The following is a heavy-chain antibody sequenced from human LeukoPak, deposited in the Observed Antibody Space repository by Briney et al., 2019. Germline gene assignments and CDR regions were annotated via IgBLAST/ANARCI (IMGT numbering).Heavy chain of an antibody. Sequence: GGSLRLSCAASGFTFSSYAMSWVRQAPGKGLEWVSAISGSGGSTYYADSVKGRFTISRDNSKNTLYLQMNSLRAEDTAVYYCAKAGYYYDSSGYPYYYYYYYMDVWGKGTTVTISS. D-gene: IGHD3-22*01. CDR2: ISGSGGST. J-gene: IGHJ6*03. V-gene: IGHV3-23*01. CDR1: GFTFSSYA. CDR3: AKAGYYYDSSGYPYYYYYYYMDV.